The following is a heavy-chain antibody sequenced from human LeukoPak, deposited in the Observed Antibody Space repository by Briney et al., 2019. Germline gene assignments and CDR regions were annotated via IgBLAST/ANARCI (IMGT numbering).Heavy chain of an antibody. J-gene: IGHJ5*02. CDR1: GFTFSGSA. CDR3: TRLFVGNWFDP. Sequence: GGSLKLSCAASGFTFSGSAMHWVRQASGKGLEWVGRIRSKANSYATAYAASVKGRFTISRDDSKNTAYLQMNSLKTEDTAVYYCTRLFVGNWFDPWGQGTLVTVSS. V-gene: IGHV3-73*01. CDR2: IRSKANSYAT. D-gene: IGHD2-21*01.